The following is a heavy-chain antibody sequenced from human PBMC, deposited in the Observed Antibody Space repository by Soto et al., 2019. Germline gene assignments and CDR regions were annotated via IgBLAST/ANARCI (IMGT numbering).Heavy chain of an antibody. D-gene: IGHD1-26*01. CDR2: INKGGSET. CDR1: GFPFGAHS. J-gene: IGHJ3*01. CDR3: ARDPDMTPGSAFDL. V-gene: IGHV3-7*01. Sequence: GASLNLSCASSGFPFGAHSMGWVRQAPGSGLEWVANINKGGSETYLVDSVEGRFSISRDNAKNSLFLQMNSLRAEDTAVYYCARDPDMTPGSAFDLWGQGTMVTVSS.